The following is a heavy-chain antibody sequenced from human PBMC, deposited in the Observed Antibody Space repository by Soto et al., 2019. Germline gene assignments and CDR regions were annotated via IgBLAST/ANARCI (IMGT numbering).Heavy chain of an antibody. CDR3: ARGEQYSGRIFDY. J-gene: IGHJ4*01. V-gene: IGHV6-1*01. D-gene: IGHD1-26*01. Sequence: PSQTLSLTCVITGDSVSSNSAGWSWVRQSPSRGLERLGRTYYRSKWYYEYAVSVRGRITINPDTSKNQYSLQLNSVTPEDTAVYFCARGEQYSGRIFDYWGQGTLVTVSS. CDR2: TYYRSKWYY. CDR1: GDSVSSNSAG.